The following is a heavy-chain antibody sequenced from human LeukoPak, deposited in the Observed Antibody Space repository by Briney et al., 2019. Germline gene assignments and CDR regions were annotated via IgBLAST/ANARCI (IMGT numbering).Heavy chain of an antibody. D-gene: IGHD5-24*01. J-gene: IGHJ5*02. CDR3: ARRQQTGGDNGLHNWFDP. V-gene: IGHV4-59*08. CDR2: IYYSGST. Sequence: SETLSLTCTVSDGSSSSSSWNWIRQPPGKGLEWIGYIYYSGSTKYNPSLESRVTISVDTSKNQISLNMRFVTAADTAIYYCARRQQTGGDNGLHNWFDPWGQGILVTVSS. CDR1: DGSSSSSS.